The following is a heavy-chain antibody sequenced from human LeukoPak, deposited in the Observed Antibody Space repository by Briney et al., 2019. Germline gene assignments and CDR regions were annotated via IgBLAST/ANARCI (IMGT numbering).Heavy chain of an antibody. CDR3: ATDRLDYYDSSGYDY. J-gene: IGHJ4*02. V-gene: IGHV3-9*01. CDR2: ISWNGGGM. D-gene: IGHD3-22*01. Sequence: GGSLRLSCAASGFTFDAYAMHWVRQAPGKGLEWVSGISWNGGGMGYAVSVKGRFTISRDNAKNSLYLQMNSLRDEDTALYYCATDRLDYYDSSGYDYWGQGTLVTVSS. CDR1: GFTFDAYA.